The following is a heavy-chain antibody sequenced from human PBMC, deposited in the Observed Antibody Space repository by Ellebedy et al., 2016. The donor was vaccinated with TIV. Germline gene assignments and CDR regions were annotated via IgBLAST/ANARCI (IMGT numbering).Heavy chain of an antibody. Sequence: ASVKVSCKASGYTFTGYYMHWVRQAPGQGLEWMGWINPNSGGTNYAQKFQGRVTMTRDTSISTAYMELSRLRSDDTAVYYCARIYGSPTRYFDYWGQGTLVTVSS. CDR1: GYTFTGYY. CDR2: INPNSGGT. J-gene: IGHJ4*02. CDR3: ARIYGSPTRYFDY. V-gene: IGHV1-2*02. D-gene: IGHD3-10*01.